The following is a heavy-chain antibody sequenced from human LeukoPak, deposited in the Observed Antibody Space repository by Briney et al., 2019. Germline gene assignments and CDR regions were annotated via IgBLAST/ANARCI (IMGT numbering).Heavy chain of an antibody. Sequence: PGGSLRLSCAASGFTFADCAMHWVRQAPAKGLEWVSSICSSSLYIYYADSVKGRFTISRDNSKSTLYLQMNSLRVEDTAVYYCAKGSKTVLFTRDHYMDVWGKGTTVTISS. CDR2: ICSSSLYI. J-gene: IGHJ6*03. CDR1: GFTFADCA. CDR3: AKGSKTVLFTRDHYMDV. V-gene: IGHV3-21*01. D-gene: IGHD2/OR15-2a*01.